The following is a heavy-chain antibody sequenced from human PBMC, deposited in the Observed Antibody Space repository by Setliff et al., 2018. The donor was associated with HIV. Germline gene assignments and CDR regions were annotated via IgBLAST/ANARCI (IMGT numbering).Heavy chain of an antibody. Sequence: VSCKASGYTFSDYYIHWVRQAPGQGLEWMGGIIPMFGTTNYAQSFQGRVSITADASTSTAYMELSSLASEDTAVYYCARDNYYDSSGAIAYWGQGTLVTVSS. D-gene: IGHD3-22*01. V-gene: IGHV1-69*01. CDR3: ARDNYYDSSGAIAY. CDR1: GYTFSDYY. CDR2: IIPMFGTT. J-gene: IGHJ4*02.